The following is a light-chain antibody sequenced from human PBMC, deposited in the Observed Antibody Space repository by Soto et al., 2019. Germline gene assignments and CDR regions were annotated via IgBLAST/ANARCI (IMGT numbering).Light chain of an antibody. J-gene: IGLJ3*02. CDR3: SSSAGTNSFVL. V-gene: IGLV2-8*01. CDR1: SSDIGGYNS. Sequence: QSELTQPPSASGSPGQSVTISCTGTSSDIGGYNSVSWYQQHPGKAPKLMIYEVNKRPLGVPERFSGSKSGNTASLTVSGLQADDEADYYCSSSAGTNSFVLFGGGTKVTVL. CDR2: EVN.